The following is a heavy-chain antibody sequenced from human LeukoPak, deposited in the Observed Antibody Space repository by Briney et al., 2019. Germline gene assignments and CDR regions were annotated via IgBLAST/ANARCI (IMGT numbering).Heavy chain of an antibody. V-gene: IGHV3-7*01. CDR1: GFTFSSYW. CDR2: IKQDGSEK. CDR3: ARDRCSGGSCYPGGY. Sequence: GGSLRLSCAASGFTFSSYWMSWVRQAPGKGLEWVANIKQDGSEKYYVDSAKGRFTISRDNTKNSLYLQMNSLRAEDTAVYYCARDRCSGGSCYPGGYWGQGTLVTVSS. J-gene: IGHJ4*02. D-gene: IGHD2-15*01.